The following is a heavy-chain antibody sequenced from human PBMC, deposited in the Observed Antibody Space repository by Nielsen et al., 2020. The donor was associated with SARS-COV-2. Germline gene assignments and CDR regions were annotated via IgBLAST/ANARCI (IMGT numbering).Heavy chain of an antibody. CDR2: IYSGGST. D-gene: IGHD6-6*01. Sequence: GGSLRLSCAASGFTVSSNYMSWVRQAPGKGLEWVSVIYSGGSTYYADSVKDRFTISRDNSKNTLYLQMNSLRAEDTAVYYCAREGYSSSSVYFDYWGQGTLVTVSS. CDR1: GFTVSSNY. V-gene: IGHV3-53*01. J-gene: IGHJ4*02. CDR3: AREGYSSSSVYFDY.